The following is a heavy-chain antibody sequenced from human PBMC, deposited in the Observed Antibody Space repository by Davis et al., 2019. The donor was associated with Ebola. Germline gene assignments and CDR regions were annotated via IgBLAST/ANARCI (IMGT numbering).Heavy chain of an antibody. V-gene: IGHV3-30*03. D-gene: IGHD7-27*01. CDR3: ARGLGTWGTSEVYYYYYAMDV. Sequence: GESLKISCAASGFTFSSYGMHWVRQAPGKGLEWVAVISYDGSNKYYADSVKGRFTISRDNAKGTLFLQMDNLTPEDTGVYFCARGLGTWGTSEVYYYYYAMDVWGQGTTVAVSS. CDR1: GFTFSSYG. CDR2: ISYDGSNK. J-gene: IGHJ6*02.